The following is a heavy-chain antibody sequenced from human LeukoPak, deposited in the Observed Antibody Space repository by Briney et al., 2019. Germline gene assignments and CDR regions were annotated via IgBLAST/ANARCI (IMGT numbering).Heavy chain of an antibody. CDR2: IHHSGTA. Sequence: SETLSLTCAVSGYSISSGYYWSWIRQPPGKGLEWIGSIHHSGTAYYNPSLKRRVTISVDKSKNQYSLNLCSGTAADTAVYYCARPFKDTTVTSGFDYWGQGTLVTVSS. V-gene: IGHV4-38-2*01. D-gene: IGHD4-17*01. CDR3: ARPFKDTTVTSGFDY. J-gene: IGHJ4*02. CDR1: GYSISSGYY.